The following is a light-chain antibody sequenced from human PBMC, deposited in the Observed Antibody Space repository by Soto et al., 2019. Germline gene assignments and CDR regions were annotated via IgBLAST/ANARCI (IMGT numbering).Light chain of an antibody. CDR1: SSNIGNNY. J-gene: IGLJ2*01. V-gene: IGLV1-51*01. Sequence: QSVLTQSPSVSAAPGQKVTISCSGSSSNIGNNYVSWYQQLPGTAPKLLIYDNNKRPSGIPDRFSGSKSGTSGTLEITGLQTGDEADYYCATWDGSLSAVVFGGGTKLTVL. CDR2: DNN. CDR3: ATWDGSLSAVV.